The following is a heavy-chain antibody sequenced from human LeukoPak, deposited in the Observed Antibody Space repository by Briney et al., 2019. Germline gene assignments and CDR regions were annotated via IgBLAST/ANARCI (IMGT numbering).Heavy chain of an antibody. J-gene: IGHJ4*02. V-gene: IGHV3-30*18. Sequence: PGGSLRLSCAASGFTLSSYGMHWVRQAPGKGLEWVAVISYDGSNKYYADSVKGRFTISRDNSKNTLYLQMNSLRAEDTAVYYCAKDIRWLVAFDYWGQGTLVTVSS. D-gene: IGHD6-19*01. CDR1: GFTLSSYG. CDR2: ISYDGSNK. CDR3: AKDIRWLVAFDY.